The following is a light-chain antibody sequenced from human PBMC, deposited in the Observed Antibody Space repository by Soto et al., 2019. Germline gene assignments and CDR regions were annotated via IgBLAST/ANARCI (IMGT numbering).Light chain of an antibody. CDR3: QQYNNWPPCT. CDR2: GAS. CDR1: QSVSSN. Sequence: EIVMTQSPATLSVSPGERATLSCRASQSVSSNLAWYQHRPGQAPRLLIIGASIRATGIPARFSGSGSGTEFTLTISSLQSEDFAVYYCQQYNNWPPCTFGQGTKVEIK. V-gene: IGKV3-15*01. J-gene: IGKJ1*01.